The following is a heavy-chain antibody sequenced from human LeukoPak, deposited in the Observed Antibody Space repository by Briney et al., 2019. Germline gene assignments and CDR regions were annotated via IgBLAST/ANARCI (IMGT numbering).Heavy chain of an antibody. J-gene: IGHJ4*02. CDR3: TTDLVLVGLYGDPDLFDY. CDR2: IKSKTDGGTT. D-gene: IGHD4-17*01. Sequence: PGGSLRLSCAASGVTFSNAWMSWVRQAPGEGLEWVGRIKSKTDGGTTDYAAPVKGRFTISRDDSKNTLYLQMNSLKTEDTAVYYCTTDLVLVGLYGDPDLFDYWGQGTLVTVSS. CDR1: GVTFSNAW. V-gene: IGHV3-15*01.